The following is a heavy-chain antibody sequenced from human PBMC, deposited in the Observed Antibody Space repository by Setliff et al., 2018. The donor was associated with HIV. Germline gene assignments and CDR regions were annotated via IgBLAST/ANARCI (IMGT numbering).Heavy chain of an antibody. CDR2: IYNSGYT. J-gene: IGHJ6*02. D-gene: IGHD5-12*01. CDR3: ARGDGYRGNDAYYDSGLDV. Sequence: SETLSLTCKVSGAPISSYYWNWIRQPPGKGLEWIGYIYNSGYTNYKPSLKSRVTISLDTSKNQFSLNLRSVTAADTAVYYCARGDGYRGNDAYYDSGLDVWGQGITVTVSS. V-gene: IGHV4-59*01. CDR1: GAPISSYY.